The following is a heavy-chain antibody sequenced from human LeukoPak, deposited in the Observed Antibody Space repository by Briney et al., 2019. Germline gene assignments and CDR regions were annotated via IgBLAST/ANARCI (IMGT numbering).Heavy chain of an antibody. V-gene: IGHV4-34*01. CDR3: ARHLSYYYGSGSYYNAVWFDP. D-gene: IGHD3-10*01. CDR2: INHSEST. Sequence: PSETLSLTCAVYGGSFSGYYWSWIRQPPGKGLEWIGEINHSESTNYNPSLKSRVTISVDTSKNQFSLKLSSVTAADTAVYCCARHLSYYYGSGSYYNAVWFDPWGQGTLVTVSS. CDR1: GGSFSGYY. J-gene: IGHJ5*02.